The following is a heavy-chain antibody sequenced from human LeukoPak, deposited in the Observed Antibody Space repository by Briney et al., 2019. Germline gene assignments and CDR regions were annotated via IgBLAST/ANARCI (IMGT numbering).Heavy chain of an antibody. D-gene: IGHD4-17*01. Sequence: PGGSLRLSCAASGFTFSSYAMHWVRQAPGKGLEWVAVISYDGTNKYYADSVKGRFAISRDNSKDTLNLQMNSLRAEDTAVYYCAREMYGDYGFDYWGQGTLVTVSS. CDR3: AREMYGDYGFDY. CDR2: ISYDGTNK. J-gene: IGHJ4*02. CDR1: GFTFSSYA. V-gene: IGHV3-30*09.